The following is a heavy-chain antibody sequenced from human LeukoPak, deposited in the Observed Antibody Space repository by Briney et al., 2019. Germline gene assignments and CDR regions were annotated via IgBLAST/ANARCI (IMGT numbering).Heavy chain of an antibody. V-gene: IGHV4-59*01. Sequence: LETLSLTCTVSGGSISSYYWSWVRQPPGKGLEWIGYVYYSGSTNYNPSLKSRVTISIDTSKNQFFLILSSVTAADTAVYYCARAYSGTYSYFDHWGQGTLVTVSS. J-gene: IGHJ4*02. CDR2: VYYSGST. CDR1: GGSISSYY. D-gene: IGHD1-26*01. CDR3: ARAYSGTYSYFDH.